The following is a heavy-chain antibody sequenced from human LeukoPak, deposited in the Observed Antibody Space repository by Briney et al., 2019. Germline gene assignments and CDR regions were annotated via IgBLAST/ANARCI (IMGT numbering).Heavy chain of an antibody. Sequence: SETLSLTCTVSGSSITSYYWTWIGQPTGKGLEWIGRVYTSGSTNYNPSLKSRVTMSVHTSKNQFSLKLDSVTAADTAVYYCATRTQYGSSYDYWGQGTPVSVSS. CDR1: GSSITSYY. D-gene: IGHD6-6*01. V-gene: IGHV4-4*07. CDR3: ATRTQYGSSYDY. CDR2: VYTSGST. J-gene: IGHJ4*02.